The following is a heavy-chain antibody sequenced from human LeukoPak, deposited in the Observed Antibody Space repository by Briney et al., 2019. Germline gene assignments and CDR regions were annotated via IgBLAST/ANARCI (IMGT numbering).Heavy chain of an antibody. CDR1: GYTLTSYD. V-gene: IGHV1-8*03. D-gene: IGHD3-10*01. J-gene: IGHJ4*02. Sequence: ASVKVSCKASGYTLTSYDINWVRQATGQGLEWMGWMNPNSGNTGYAQKFQGRVTITRNTSISTAYMELSSLRSEDTAVYYCARAQLRYYYGSGSYLPFDYWGQGTLVTVSS. CDR3: ARAQLRYYYGSGSYLPFDY. CDR2: MNPNSGNT.